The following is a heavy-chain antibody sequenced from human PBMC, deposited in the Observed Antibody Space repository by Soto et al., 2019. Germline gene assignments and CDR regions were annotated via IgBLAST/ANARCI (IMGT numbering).Heavy chain of an antibody. Sequence: HPGGSLRLSGAASGFTFDTYWMNWVRQAPGKGPEWLSGINSDGTISSYADSVKGRFTISRDNARNTLSLQMNSLRADDTAVYYCARLSGDHSAFFSYGMDAWGQGTTVTVSS. V-gene: IGHV3-74*01. D-gene: IGHD2-21*01. CDR2: INSDGTIS. CDR1: GFTFDTYW. J-gene: IGHJ6*02. CDR3: ARLSGDHSAFFSYGMDA.